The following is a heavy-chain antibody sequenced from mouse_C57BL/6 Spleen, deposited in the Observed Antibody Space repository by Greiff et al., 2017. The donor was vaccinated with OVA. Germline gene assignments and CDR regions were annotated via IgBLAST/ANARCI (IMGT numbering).Heavy chain of an antibody. CDR3: ARRWVMVTTDYAMDY. V-gene: IGHV1-26*01. Sequence: EVQLQQSGPELVKPGASVKISCKASGYTFTDYYMNWVKQSHGKSLEWIGDINPNNGGTSYNQKFKGKATLTVDKSSSTAYMELRSLTSEDSAVYYCARRWVMVTTDYAMDYWGQGTSVTVSS. CDR1: GYTFTDYY. J-gene: IGHJ4*01. CDR2: INPNNGGT. D-gene: IGHD2-2*01.